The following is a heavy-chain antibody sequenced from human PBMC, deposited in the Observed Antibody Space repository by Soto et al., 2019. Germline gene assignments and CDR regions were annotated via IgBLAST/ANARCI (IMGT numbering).Heavy chain of an antibody. CDR2: IYYSGST. V-gene: IGHV4-31*03. D-gene: IGHD4-17*01. CDR1: GGSISSGGYY. J-gene: IGHJ5*02. CDR3: AGYGDYFNWFDP. Sequence: TLSLTCTVSGGSISSGGYYWSWIRQHPGKGLEWIGYIYYSGSTYYNPSLKSRVTISVDTSKNQFSLKLSSVTAADTAVYYCAGYGDYFNWFDPWGQGTLVTVSS.